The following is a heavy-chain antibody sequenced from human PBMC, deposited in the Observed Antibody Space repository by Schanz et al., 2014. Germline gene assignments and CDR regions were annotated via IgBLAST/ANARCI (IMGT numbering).Heavy chain of an antibody. V-gene: IGHV1-69*08. Sequence: QVQLVQSGPEVKKPGSSVKVSCQAFGDTFSKYNIMWVRQVPGQGLEWLGRIMPLRGTGNNAWKFQDRLTITADKSMNITYMELSSLGTEDTAIYYCARLRRADPNGFDVWGQGTTVTVS. D-gene: IGHD6-19*01. CDR3: ARLRRADPNGFDV. J-gene: IGHJ6*02. CDR2: IMPLRGTG. CDR1: GDTFSKYN.